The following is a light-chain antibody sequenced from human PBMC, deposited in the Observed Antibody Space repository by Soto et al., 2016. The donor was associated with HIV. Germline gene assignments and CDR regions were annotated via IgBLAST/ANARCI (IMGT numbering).Light chain of an antibody. Sequence: DIQLTQSPSFLSASVGDRVTITCRASQGISSYLAWYQQKPGKAPKLLIYAASTLQSGVPSRFSGSGSGTEFTLTISSLQPEDFATYYCQQLNSYPPFTFGPGTKVDYQT. J-gene: IGKJ3*01. V-gene: IGKV1-9*01. CDR3: QQLNSYPPFT. CDR1: QGISSY. CDR2: AAS.